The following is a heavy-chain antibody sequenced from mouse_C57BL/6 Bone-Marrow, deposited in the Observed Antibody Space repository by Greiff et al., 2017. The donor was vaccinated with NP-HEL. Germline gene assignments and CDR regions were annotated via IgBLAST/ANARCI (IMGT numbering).Heavy chain of an antibody. J-gene: IGHJ2*01. Sequence: QVQLKQPGAELVKPGASVKLSCKASGYTFTSYWMHWVKQRPGRGLEWIGRIDPNSGGTKYNEKFKSKATLTVDKPSSTAYMQLSSLTSEDSAVYYCARNRDYGSSLDDWGQGTTLTVSS. CDR2: IDPNSGGT. V-gene: IGHV1-72*01. CDR3: ARNRDYGSSLDD. D-gene: IGHD1-1*01. CDR1: GYTFTSYW.